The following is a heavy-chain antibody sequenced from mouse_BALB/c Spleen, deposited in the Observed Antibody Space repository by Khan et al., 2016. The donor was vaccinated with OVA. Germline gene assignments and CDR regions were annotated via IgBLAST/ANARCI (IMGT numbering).Heavy chain of an antibody. D-gene: IGHD2-12*01. Sequence: VKLLESGAELAKPGASVKMSCKASGYTFTSYCMHWIKQRPGQGLEWIGYITPTSGYTDYNPKFQDKATLTADKSSSTAYMQLSSLTSDDSAVYYCARYRIDYWGQGTALTVSS. CDR2: ITPTSGYT. CDR3: ARYRIDY. J-gene: IGHJ2*01. CDR1: GYTFTSYC. V-gene: IGHV1-7*01.